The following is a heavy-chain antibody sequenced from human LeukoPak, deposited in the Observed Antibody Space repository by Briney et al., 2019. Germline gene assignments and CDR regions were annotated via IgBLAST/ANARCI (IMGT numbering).Heavy chain of an antibody. CDR3: ARGVFSNWYYFDY. V-gene: IGHV4-4*07. Sequence: PSETLSLTCTVSNGSISSYYWSWIRQPAGEGLEWIGRVYTSGTTNYNPSLKSRVTMSIDTFKNQFSLKLTSVTAADTAVYYCARGVFSNWYYFDYWGQGALVTVSS. D-gene: IGHD6-13*01. J-gene: IGHJ4*02. CDR1: NGSISSYY. CDR2: VYTSGTT.